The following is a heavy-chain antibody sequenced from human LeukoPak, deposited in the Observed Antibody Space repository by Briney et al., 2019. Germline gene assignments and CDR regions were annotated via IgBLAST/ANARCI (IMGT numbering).Heavy chain of an antibody. CDR1: GGSISSYY. CDR2: IYYSGST. J-gene: IGHJ6*03. CDR3: ARDRRIAAAGTYYYYYMDV. V-gene: IGHV4-59*01. D-gene: IGHD6-13*01. Sequence: SENLSLTCTVSGGSISSYYWSWIRQPPGKGLEWIGYIYYSGSTNYNPSLKSRVTISVDTSKNQFSLKLSSVTAADTAVYYCARDRRIAAAGTYYYYYMDVWGKGTTVTVSS.